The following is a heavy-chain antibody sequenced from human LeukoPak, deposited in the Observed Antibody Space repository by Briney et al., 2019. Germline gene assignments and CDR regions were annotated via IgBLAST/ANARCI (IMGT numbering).Heavy chain of an antibody. Sequence: GGSLRLSCAASGFTFSSYWMSWVRQAPGKGLEWVANIKQDGSEKYYVDSVKGRFTISRDNAKNSLYLQMNSLRAEDTAVYYCARDVLRFWEFLRGYWGQGTLVTVSS. CDR3: ARDVLRFWEFLRGY. D-gene: IGHD3-10*01. J-gene: IGHJ4*02. CDR2: IKQDGSEK. CDR1: GFTFSSYW. V-gene: IGHV3-7*01.